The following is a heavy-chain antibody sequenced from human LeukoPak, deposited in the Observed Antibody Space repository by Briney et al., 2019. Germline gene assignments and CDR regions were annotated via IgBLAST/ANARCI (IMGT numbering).Heavy chain of an antibody. Sequence: GGSLRLSCAASGFTFSDYDVHWVRQAPGKGLEWVAVISYDGNNQYYADSVKGRFTISRDNSKNTLYLQMNSLRAEDTAVYYCARKGNAFDIWGQGTMVTVSS. CDR3: ARKGNAFDI. CDR1: GFTFSDYD. J-gene: IGHJ3*02. D-gene: IGHD3-10*01. CDR2: ISYDGNNQ. V-gene: IGHV3-30*14.